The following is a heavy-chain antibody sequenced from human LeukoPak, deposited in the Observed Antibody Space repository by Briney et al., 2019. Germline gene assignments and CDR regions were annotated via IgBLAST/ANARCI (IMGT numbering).Heavy chain of an antibody. CDR3: ARAERTVNVFDS. Sequence: SETLSLTCSVSDGSMKSYHWSWIRQPAGKGLEWIGRIYTSGSTDYNPSLMGRVTMSVDTSKNQFSLKLRSMTAADTAVYYCARAERTVNVFDSWGQGTIVTVSS. CDR2: IYTSGST. V-gene: IGHV4-4*07. D-gene: IGHD1-1*01. J-gene: IGHJ3*02. CDR1: DGSMKSYH.